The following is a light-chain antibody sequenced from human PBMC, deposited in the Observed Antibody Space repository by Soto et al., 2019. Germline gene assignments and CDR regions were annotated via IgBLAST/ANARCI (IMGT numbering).Light chain of an antibody. CDR1: QSVSSY. CDR2: AAS. V-gene: IGKV1-39*01. J-gene: IGKJ1*01. CDR3: QQSYSSPQT. Sequence: HVTLSPASLSASIGDRVSITCRASQSVSSYLNWYQQKPGKAPKLLIYAASSLQSGVPSRFSGSGSGTDFTLTISSLQPEDFATYFCQQSYSSPQTFGQGTKVDI.